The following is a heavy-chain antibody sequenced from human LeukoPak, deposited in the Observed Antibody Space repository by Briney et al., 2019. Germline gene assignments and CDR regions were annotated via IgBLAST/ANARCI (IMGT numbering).Heavy chain of an antibody. V-gene: IGHV3-21*04. Sequence: PGGSLRLSCAASGFTFSSYSMNWVRQAPGKGLEWVSSISSSSRYIYYADSVKGRFTISRDNAKNSHFLQMNSLRVEDTALYYCARGFRNGPFDCWGEGTLVSVSS. CDR3: ARGFRNGPFDC. CDR1: GFTFSSYS. CDR2: ISSSSRYI. J-gene: IGHJ4*02. D-gene: IGHD2-8*01.